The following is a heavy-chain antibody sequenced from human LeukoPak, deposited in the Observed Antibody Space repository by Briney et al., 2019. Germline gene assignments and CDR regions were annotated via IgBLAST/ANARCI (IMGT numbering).Heavy chain of an antibody. CDR1: GYSFTSYW. CDR3: ARLNWGYVSGSYSIHQYYYFDF. J-gene: IGHJ4*02. Sequence: GESLKISCKGSGYSFTSYWIGWVRQMPGKGLEWMGIIYPGDSDTRYSPSFQGQVTISADKSISTAYLQWSSLKASDTAMYYCARLNWGYVSGSYSIHQYYYFDFWGQGNLVTVSS. D-gene: IGHD3-10*01. V-gene: IGHV5-51*01. CDR2: IYPGDSDT.